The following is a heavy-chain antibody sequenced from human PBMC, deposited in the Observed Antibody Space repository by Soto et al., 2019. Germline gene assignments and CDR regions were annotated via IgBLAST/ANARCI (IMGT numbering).Heavy chain of an antibody. Sequence: QVQLQESGPGLVKPSGTLSLTCAVSGGSISSSNWWSWVRQPPGKGLEWIGEIYHSGSTNYNPSLKRRVTISVDKSKNQFSLKLSSVTAADTAVYYCARGDRILWFGEYYYYGMDVWGQGTTVTVSS. CDR3: ARGDRILWFGEYYYYGMDV. V-gene: IGHV4-4*02. J-gene: IGHJ6*02. CDR1: GGSISSSNW. CDR2: IYHSGST. D-gene: IGHD3-10*01.